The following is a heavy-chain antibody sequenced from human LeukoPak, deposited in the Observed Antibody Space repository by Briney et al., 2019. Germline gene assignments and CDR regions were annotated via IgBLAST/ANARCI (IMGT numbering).Heavy chain of an antibody. J-gene: IGHJ6*03. D-gene: IGHD3/OR15-3a*01. CDR2: IKQDGSEK. V-gene: IGHV3-7*01. Sequence: GGSLRLSCAASGFTFSSYWMSWVRQAPGKRLEWVANIKQDGSEKYYVDSVKGRFTISRDNAKNSLYLQMNSLRAEDTAVYYCARVARDMIFGVVINYYYYMDVWGKGTTVTVSS. CDR3: ARVARDMIFGVVINYYYYMDV. CDR1: GFTFSSYW.